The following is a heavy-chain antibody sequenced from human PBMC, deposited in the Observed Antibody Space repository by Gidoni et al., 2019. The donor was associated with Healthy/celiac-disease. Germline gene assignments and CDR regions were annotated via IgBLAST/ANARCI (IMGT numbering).Heavy chain of an antibody. CDR2: INHSGST. CDR1: GGSFSGYY. V-gene: IGHV4-34*01. CDR3: ARYGGKKEYGSGSSYYGMDV. J-gene: IGHJ6*02. Sequence: QVQLQQWGAGLLKPSETLSLTCAVYGGSFSGYYWSWIRQPPGKGLEWIGEINHSGSTNYNPSLKSRVTISVDTSKNQFSLKLSSVTAADTAVYYCARYGGKKEYGSGSSYYGMDVWGQGTTVTVSS. D-gene: IGHD3-10*01.